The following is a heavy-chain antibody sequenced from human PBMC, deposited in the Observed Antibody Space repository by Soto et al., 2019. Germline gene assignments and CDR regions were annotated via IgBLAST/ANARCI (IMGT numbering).Heavy chain of an antibody. J-gene: IGHJ2*01. V-gene: IGHV5-51*01. Sequence: GESLKISCKGSGYSFTSYWIGWVRQMPGKGLEWMGIIYPGDSDTRYSPSFQGQVTISDDKSISTAYLQWSSLKASDTAMYYCARPPHIAALTWYFDLWGRGTLVTVSS. CDR3: ARPPHIAALTWYFDL. CDR2: IYPGDSDT. D-gene: IGHD6-6*01. CDR1: GYSFTSYW.